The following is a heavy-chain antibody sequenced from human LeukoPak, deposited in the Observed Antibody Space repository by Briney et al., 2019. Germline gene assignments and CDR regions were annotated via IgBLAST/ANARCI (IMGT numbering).Heavy chain of an antibody. J-gene: IGHJ3*02. D-gene: IGHD6-19*01. CDR2: ISSSSSYI. CDR3: ARETSEQWLADDAFDI. V-gene: IGHV3-21*01. Sequence: GGSLRLSCAASGLTVSSNYMSWVRQAPGKGLEWVSSISSSSSYIYYADSVKGRFTISRDNAKNSLYLQMNSLRAEDTAVYYCARETSEQWLADDAFDIWGQRTMVTVSS. CDR1: GLTVSSNY.